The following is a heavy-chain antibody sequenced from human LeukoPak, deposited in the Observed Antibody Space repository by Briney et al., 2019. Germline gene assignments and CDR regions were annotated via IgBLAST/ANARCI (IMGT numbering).Heavy chain of an antibody. CDR2: ISYDGTNK. CDR3: LRWRGHAFFES. V-gene: IGHV3-30*03. J-gene: IGHJ5*01. Sequence: GRSLRLSCAASGFTFINYGMHWVRQAPGKGLEWVAVISYDGTNKYYADSVKGRFTISRDNSKNTLYLQMNTLRAEDTAVYYCLRWRGHAFFESWGQGTLVTVSS. D-gene: IGHD3-16*01. CDR1: GFTFINYG.